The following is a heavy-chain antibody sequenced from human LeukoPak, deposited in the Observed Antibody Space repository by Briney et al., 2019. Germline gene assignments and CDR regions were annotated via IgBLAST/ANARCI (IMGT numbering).Heavy chain of an antibody. CDR2: IYHSGST. Sequence: KPSETLSLTCAVSGYSISSGYYWGWIRQPPGKGLEWIGSIYHSGSTYYNPSLKSRVTISVDTSKNQFSLKLSSVTAADTAVYYCARHGENPTPEYYYYYYMDVWGKGITVTVSS. CDR3: ARHGENPTPEYYYYYYMDV. V-gene: IGHV4-38-2*01. J-gene: IGHJ6*03. D-gene: IGHD1-14*01. CDR1: GYSISSGYY.